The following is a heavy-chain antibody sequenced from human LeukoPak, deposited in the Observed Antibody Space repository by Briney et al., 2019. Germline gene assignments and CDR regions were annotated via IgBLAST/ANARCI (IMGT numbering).Heavy chain of an antibody. V-gene: IGHV3-30*18. J-gene: IGHJ4*02. CDR3: AKERLVGYSSSWYGSYFDY. CDR2: ISYDGSNK. D-gene: IGHD6-13*01. Sequence: GGSLRLSCAASGFTFSSYGVHWVRQAPGKGLEWVAVISYDGSNKYYADSVKGRFTISRDNSKNTLYLQMNSLRAEDTAVYYCAKERLVGYSSSWYGSYFDYWGQGTLVTVSS. CDR1: GFTFSSYG.